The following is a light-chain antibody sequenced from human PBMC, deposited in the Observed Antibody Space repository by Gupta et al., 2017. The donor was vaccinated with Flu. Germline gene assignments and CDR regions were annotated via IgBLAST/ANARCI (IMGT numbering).Light chain of an antibody. CDR2: LGS. CDR1: PGRLDSDGRNY. V-gene: IGKV2-28*01. CDR3: RQAVQTPFT. Sequence: VTPGEPASINCSSSPGRLDSDGRNYLDWYLQKPGQSPQLLIYLGSNRASGVPDRFSGSGAGTDFTLNISRVEAEDVGIYYCRQAVQTPFTFGHGTKVDI. J-gene: IGKJ3*01.